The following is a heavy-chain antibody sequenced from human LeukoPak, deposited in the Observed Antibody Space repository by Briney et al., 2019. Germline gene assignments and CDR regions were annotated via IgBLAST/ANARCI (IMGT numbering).Heavy chain of an antibody. CDR3: ARDVLDYDSSGDAFDI. J-gene: IGHJ3*02. V-gene: IGHV4-39*07. CDR1: GGSISSGSYY. Sequence: SETLSLTCTVSGGSISSGSYYWSWIRQPAGKGLEWIGSIYYSGSTYYNPSLKSRVTISVDTSKNQFSLKLSSVTAADTAVYYCARDVLDYDSSGDAFDIWGQGTMVTVSS. CDR2: IYYSGST. D-gene: IGHD3-22*01.